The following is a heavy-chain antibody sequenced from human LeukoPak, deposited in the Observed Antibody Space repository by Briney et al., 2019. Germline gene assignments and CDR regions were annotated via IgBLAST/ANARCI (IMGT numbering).Heavy chain of an antibody. CDR3: ASDSGWYTPFDY. V-gene: IGHV4-4*07. Sequence: SETLSLTCTVSGGSISSYYWSWIRQPAGKGLEWIGRIYTSGSTNYNPSLKGRVTMSVDTSKNQFSLKLSSVTAADTAVYYCASDSGWYTPFDYWGQGTLVTVSS. CDR1: GGSISSYY. D-gene: IGHD6-19*01. CDR2: IYTSGST. J-gene: IGHJ4*02.